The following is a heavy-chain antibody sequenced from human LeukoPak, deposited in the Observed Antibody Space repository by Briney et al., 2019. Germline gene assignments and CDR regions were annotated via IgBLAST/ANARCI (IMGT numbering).Heavy chain of an antibody. J-gene: IGHJ4*02. D-gene: IGHD7-27*01. CDR3: ARERSTGFDD. CDR1: GFTFVPSS. Sequence: GGSLRLSCAASGFTFVPSSMSWVRQAPGKGLEWVSSITDSGGNTFYADSVKGRFTVSRDNSKNTLYLQMTSLRAEDTAIYYCARERSTGFDDWGQGSLVTVSS. CDR2: ITDSGGNT. V-gene: IGHV3-23*01.